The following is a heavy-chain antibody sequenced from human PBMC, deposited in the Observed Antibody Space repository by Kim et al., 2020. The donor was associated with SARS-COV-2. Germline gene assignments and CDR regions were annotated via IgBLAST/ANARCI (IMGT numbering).Heavy chain of an antibody. D-gene: IGHD3-22*01. J-gene: IGHJ5*02. Sequence: GGSLRLSCAASGFTFSSYAMSWVRQAPGKGLEWVSVIYSGGSSTYYADSVKGRFTISRDNSKNTLYLQMNSLRAEDTAVYYCAKGQGSSGYRRANWFDPWGQGTLVTVSS. CDR2: IYSGGSST. CDR3: AKGQGSSGYRRANWFDP. CDR1: GFTFSSYA. V-gene: IGHV3-23*03.